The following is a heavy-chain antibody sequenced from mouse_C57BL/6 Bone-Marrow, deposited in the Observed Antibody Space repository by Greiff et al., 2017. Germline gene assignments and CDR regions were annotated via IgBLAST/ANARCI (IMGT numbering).Heavy chain of an antibody. J-gene: IGHJ2*01. V-gene: IGHV1-69*01. CDR1: GYTFTSYW. Sequence: QVQLQQPGAELVMPGASVKLSCKASGYTFTSYWMHWVKQRPGQGLEWIGEIDPYDSYTNYNQKFKGKSTLTVDKSSSTAYMQLSSLTSEDSAVYYCARGGYDSGDFDYWGQGTTLTVSS. CDR2: IDPYDSYT. CDR3: ARGGYDSGDFDY. D-gene: IGHD1-1*01.